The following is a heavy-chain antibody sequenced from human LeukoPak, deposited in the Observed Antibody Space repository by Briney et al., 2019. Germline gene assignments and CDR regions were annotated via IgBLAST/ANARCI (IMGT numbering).Heavy chain of an antibody. CDR2: INHSGST. Sequence: SETLSLTCAVYGGSFSGYYWSWIRQPAGKGLEWIGEINHSGSTNYNPSLKSRVTISVDTSKNQFSLKLSSVTAADTAVYYCASSSWYGDNWFDPWGQGTLVTVSS. CDR1: GGSFSGYY. CDR3: ASSSWYGDNWFDP. V-gene: IGHV4-34*01. J-gene: IGHJ5*02. D-gene: IGHD6-13*01.